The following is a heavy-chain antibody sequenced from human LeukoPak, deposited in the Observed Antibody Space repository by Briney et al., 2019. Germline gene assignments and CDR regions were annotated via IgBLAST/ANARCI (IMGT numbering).Heavy chain of an antibody. V-gene: IGHV3-23*01. Sequence: GGSLRLSCAASGFTVSSNYMSSVRQAPGKGLEWVSAISGSGGSTYYADSVKGRFTISRDNSKNTLYLQMNSLRAEDTAVYYCAKDLAGDPRNEDWYFDLWGRGTLVTVSS. CDR1: GFTVSSNY. D-gene: IGHD1-1*01. CDR2: ISGSGGST. J-gene: IGHJ2*01. CDR3: AKDLAGDPRNEDWYFDL.